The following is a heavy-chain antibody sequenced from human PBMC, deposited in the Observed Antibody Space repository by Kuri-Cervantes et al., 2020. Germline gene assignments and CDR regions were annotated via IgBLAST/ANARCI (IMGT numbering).Heavy chain of an antibody. CDR3: ARVGKLTYCSVSSCHNDAFDI. D-gene: IGHD2-15*01. Sequence: SETLSLTCTVSGGSVSTVNYYWTWIRQPPGKGLEWIGYIYYSGSTNYNPSLKSRVTISVDTSKNQFSLKLSSVTAADTAIYYCARVGKLTYCSVSSCHNDAFDIWGQGTKVTVSS. V-gene: IGHV4-61*01. CDR1: GGSVSTVNYY. J-gene: IGHJ3*02. CDR2: IYYSGST.